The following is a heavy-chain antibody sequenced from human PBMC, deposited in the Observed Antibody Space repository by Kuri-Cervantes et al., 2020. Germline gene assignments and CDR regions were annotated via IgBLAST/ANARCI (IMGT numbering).Heavy chain of an antibody. Sequence: AETLSLTCTASGGSISSYYWSWIRQPPGKGLEWVSSISSSSSYIYYADSVKGRFTISRDNSKNTLYLQMNSLRAEDTAVYYCARDGPGSGYGMDVWGQGTTVTVSS. V-gene: IGHV3-21*01. CDR1: GGSISSYY. CDR3: ARDGPGSGYGMDV. D-gene: IGHD1-26*01. CDR2: ISSSSSYI. J-gene: IGHJ6*02.